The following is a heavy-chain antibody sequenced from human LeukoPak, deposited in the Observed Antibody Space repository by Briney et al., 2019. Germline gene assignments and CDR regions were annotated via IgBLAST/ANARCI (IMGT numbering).Heavy chain of an antibody. Sequence: GGSLRLSCAASGFTFSSYGMHWVRQAPGKGLEWVAVISYDGSNKYYADSVKGRFTISRDNSKNTLYLQMNSLRAEDTAVYYCANYPWTSIENDAFDTWGQGTMVTVSS. CDR3: ANYPWTSIENDAFDT. CDR2: ISYDGSNK. D-gene: IGHD3/OR15-3a*01. J-gene: IGHJ3*02. V-gene: IGHV3-30*18. CDR1: GFTFSSYG.